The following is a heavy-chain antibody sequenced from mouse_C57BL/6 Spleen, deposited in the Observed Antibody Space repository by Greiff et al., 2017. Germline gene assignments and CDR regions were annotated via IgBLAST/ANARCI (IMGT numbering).Heavy chain of an antibody. CDR1: GYTFTDYE. J-gene: IGHJ3*01. CDR3: TRSTYGNYGFAD. Sequence: VQLQQSGAELVRPGASVTLSCKASGYTFTDYEMHWVKQTPVHGLEWIGAIDPETGGTAYNQKFKGKAILTADKSSSTAYMELRSLTSEDSAVYYCTRSTYGNYGFADWGQGTLVTVSA. V-gene: IGHV1-15*01. CDR2: IDPETGGT. D-gene: IGHD2-1*01.